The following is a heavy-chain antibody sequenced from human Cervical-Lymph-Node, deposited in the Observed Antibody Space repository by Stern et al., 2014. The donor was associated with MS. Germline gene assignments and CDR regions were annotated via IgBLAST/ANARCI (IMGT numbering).Heavy chain of an antibody. CDR2: ISHDGDNK. J-gene: IGHJ5*02. CDR3: AKDPLIYDSSGYLDT. V-gene: IGHV3-30*18. D-gene: IGHD3-22*01. CDR1: GFTFSIYD. Sequence: VQLVESGGGVVQPGRSLRLSCAASGFTFSIYDMHWVRQAPGKGPEWVAAISHDGDNKFYTDSVQGRFPISSDNSQSTLYLQLKSLIPEDTAVYYYAKDPLIYDSSGYLDTWGQGTVVTVSS.